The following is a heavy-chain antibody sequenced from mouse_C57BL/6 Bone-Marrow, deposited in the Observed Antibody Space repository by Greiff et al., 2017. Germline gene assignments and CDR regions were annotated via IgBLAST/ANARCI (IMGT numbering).Heavy chain of an antibody. D-gene: IGHD2-3*01. CDR1: GFTFSDYG. V-gene: IGHV5-17*01. CDR2: ISSGSSTI. CDR3: AILYDGYFDY. J-gene: IGHJ2*01. Sequence: EVHLVESGGGLVKPGGSLKLSCAASGFTFSDYGMHWVRQAPEKGLEWVAYISSGSSTIYYADTVQGRITISRDESKNTLVLQMTSLRSEDTAMYYCAILYDGYFDYWGQGTTLTVSS.